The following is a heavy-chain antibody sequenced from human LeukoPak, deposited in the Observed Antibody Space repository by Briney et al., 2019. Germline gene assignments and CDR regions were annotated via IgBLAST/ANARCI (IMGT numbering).Heavy chain of an antibody. Sequence: SETLSLTCTVSGYSISSGYYWAWIRQPPGKGLEWIGSIYHSGSTYYNPSLKSRVTISVDTSKNQFSLKLSSVTAADTAVYYCAREAQSDYGDYGEKGYWGQGTLVTVSS. V-gene: IGHV4-38-2*02. D-gene: IGHD4-17*01. J-gene: IGHJ4*02. CDR3: AREAQSDYGDYGEKGY. CDR2: IYHSGST. CDR1: GYSISSGYY.